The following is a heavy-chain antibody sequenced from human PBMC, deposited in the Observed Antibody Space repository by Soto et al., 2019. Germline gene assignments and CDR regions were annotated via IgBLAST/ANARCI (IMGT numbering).Heavy chain of an antibody. CDR1: GFTFSSYG. Sequence: GGSLRLSCAASGFTFSSYGMHWVRQAPGKGLEWVAVIWYDGSNKYYADSVKGRFTISRDNSKNTLYLQMNSLRAEDTAVYYCARDLYYGSGSYLDYWGQGTLVTVS. CDR2: IWYDGSNK. J-gene: IGHJ4*02. CDR3: ARDLYYGSGSYLDY. V-gene: IGHV3-33*01. D-gene: IGHD3-10*01.